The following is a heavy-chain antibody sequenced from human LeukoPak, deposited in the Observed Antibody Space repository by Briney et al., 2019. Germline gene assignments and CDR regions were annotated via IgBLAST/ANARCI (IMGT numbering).Heavy chain of an antibody. D-gene: IGHD3-10*01. V-gene: IGHV3-30*04. CDR3: ARAGLRGYYYGSGSYSEFDY. CDR1: GFTFSSYA. J-gene: IGHJ4*02. CDR2: ISYDGSNK. Sequence: PGGSLRLSCAASGFTFSSYAMHWVRQAPGKGLEWVALISYDGSNKYYADSVKARFIISRDNSKNTVYLQMNSLRAEDTAVYYCARAGLRGYYYGSGSYSEFDYWGQGTLVTVSS.